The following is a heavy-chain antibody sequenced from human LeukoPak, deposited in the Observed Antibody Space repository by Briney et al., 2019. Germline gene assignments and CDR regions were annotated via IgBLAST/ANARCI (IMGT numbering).Heavy chain of an antibody. CDR3: AKPARVGAVDY. J-gene: IGHJ4*02. Sequence: GGSLRLSCVASGFTFSSYAMSWVRQAPGKGLEWVSAISGSSGNTHYADSVKGRFTISRDNSKNTLYLQMNSLRAEDTAIYYSAKPARVGAVDYWGQGTLVTVSS. CDR2: ISGSSGNT. V-gene: IGHV3-23*01. CDR1: GFTFSSYA. D-gene: IGHD6-13*01.